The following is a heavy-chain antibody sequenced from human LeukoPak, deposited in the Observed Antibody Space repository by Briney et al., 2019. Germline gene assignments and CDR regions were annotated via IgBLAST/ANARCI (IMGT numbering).Heavy chain of an antibody. CDR1: GGSINNYY. V-gene: IGHV4-4*07. CDR3: ASRNDILTGYVFDF. Sequence: SETLPLTCTVSGGSINNYYWSWIRQPAGKGLEWIGRIYTRGSTNYNPSLKSRVTMSVDTSKNQFSLKLSSVTAADTAVYYCASRNDILTGYVFDFWGQGTLVTVSS. J-gene: IGHJ4*02. CDR2: IYTRGST. D-gene: IGHD3-9*01.